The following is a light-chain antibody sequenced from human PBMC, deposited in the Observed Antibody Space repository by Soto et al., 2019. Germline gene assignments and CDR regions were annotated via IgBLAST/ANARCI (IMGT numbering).Light chain of an antibody. CDR2: DAS. CDR3: HQYAWSPLT. Sequence: EIVLTQSPGTLSLSPGERATLSCRASQSVPSSYLAWYQQRPGQAPRLLIYDASRRGTGIADRFSGSESGTDFTLTISSLEPEDFSIYYCHQYAWSPLTFGQGTRLEIK. J-gene: IGKJ5*01. V-gene: IGKV3-20*01. CDR1: QSVPSSY.